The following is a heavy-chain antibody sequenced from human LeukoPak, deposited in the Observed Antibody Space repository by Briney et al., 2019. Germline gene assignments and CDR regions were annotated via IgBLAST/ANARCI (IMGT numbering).Heavy chain of an antibody. CDR1: GGSISSYY. D-gene: IGHD2-15*01. V-gene: IGHV4-59*12. J-gene: IGHJ3*02. CDR2: IYYSGST. CDR3: AREDCSGGSCYAFDI. Sequence: SETLSLTCTVSGGSISSYYWSWIRQPPGKGLEWIGYIYYSGSTNYNPSLKSRVTISVDTSKNQFSLKLSSVTAADTAVYYCAREDCSGGSCYAFDIWGQGTMVTVSS.